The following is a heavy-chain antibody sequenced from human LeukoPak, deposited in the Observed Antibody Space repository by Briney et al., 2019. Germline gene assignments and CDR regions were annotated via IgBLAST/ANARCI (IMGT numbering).Heavy chain of an antibody. V-gene: IGHV1-18*01. Sequence: ASVKVSCKASGYTFTSYGISWVRQAPGQGLEWMGWISAYNGNTNYAQKLQGRVTMTTDTSTSTAYMELRSLRSDDTAVYYCARDGYYDSSPLAFDIWGQGTMVTVSS. CDR3: ARDGYYDSSPLAFDI. CDR2: ISAYNGNT. J-gene: IGHJ3*02. D-gene: IGHD3-22*01. CDR1: GYTFTSYG.